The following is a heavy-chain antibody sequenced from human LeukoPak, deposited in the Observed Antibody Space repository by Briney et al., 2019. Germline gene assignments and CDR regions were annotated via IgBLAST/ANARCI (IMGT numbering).Heavy chain of an antibody. CDR1: GGSISSSSCH. J-gene: IGHJ6*02. V-gene: IGHV4-39*02. Sequence: PSETLSLTCTVSGGSISSSSCHWGWIRQSPGKGLEWIGNIYYGGSTYYSPSLQSRVTISVDTSKNQFSLKLGSVTAADTAVYYCARDRIVGVERPVDAWGQGTTVTVSS. CDR3: ARDRIVGVERPVDA. D-gene: IGHD1-26*01. CDR2: IYYGGST.